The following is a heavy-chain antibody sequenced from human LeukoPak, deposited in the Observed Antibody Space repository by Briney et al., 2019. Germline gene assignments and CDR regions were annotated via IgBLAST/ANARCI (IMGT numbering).Heavy chain of an antibody. CDR2: IYSGGST. CDR3: GYSYGPDDAFDI. J-gene: IGHJ3*02. D-gene: IGHD5-18*01. Sequence: GGSLRLSCAASGFTFSSYAMHWVRQAPGKGLEWVSVIYSGGSTYYADSVKGRFTISRDNSKNSLYLQMNSLRAEDTAVYYCGYSYGPDDAFDIWGQGTMVTVSS. CDR1: GFTFSSYA. V-gene: IGHV3-53*01.